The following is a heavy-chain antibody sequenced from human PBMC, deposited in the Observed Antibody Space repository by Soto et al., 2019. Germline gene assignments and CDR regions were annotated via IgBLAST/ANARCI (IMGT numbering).Heavy chain of an antibody. CDR3: ARPNYYGSPGDFDY. CDR1: GFTFSSYS. V-gene: IGHV3-48*01. D-gene: IGHD3-10*01. J-gene: IGHJ4*02. Sequence: EVQLVESGGGLVQPGGSLRLSCAASGFTFSSYSMNWVRQAPGKGLEWVSYISSSSSTIYYADSVKGRFTISRDNAKNSLYLQMNRLRAEDTAVYYCARPNYYGSPGDFDYWGQGTLVTVSS. CDR2: ISSSSSTI.